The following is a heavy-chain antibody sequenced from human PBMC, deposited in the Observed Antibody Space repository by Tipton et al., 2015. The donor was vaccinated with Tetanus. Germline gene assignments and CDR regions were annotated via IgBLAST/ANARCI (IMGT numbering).Heavy chain of an antibody. V-gene: IGHV3-48*02. CDR1: GFSFSYSG. J-gene: IGHJ4*02. D-gene: IGHD6-25*01. Sequence: LRLSCAASGFSFSYSGMNWVRQPPGKGLEWISYISYSSTSIYYADSVKGRFAVSRDNAKSSLFLQMDSLRDGDTAVYYCASGSTLDFWGQGTLVTVSS. CDR3: ASGSTLDF. CDR2: ISYSSTSI.